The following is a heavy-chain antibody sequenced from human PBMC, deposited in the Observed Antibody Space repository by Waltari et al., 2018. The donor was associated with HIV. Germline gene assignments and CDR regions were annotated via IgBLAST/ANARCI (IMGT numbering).Heavy chain of an antibody. D-gene: IGHD3-16*01. CDR3: SRKGYLGGRYFQY. J-gene: IGHJ1*01. CDR2: TFDGGIT. Sequence: QVHLEQWGAGLVKPSETLSLTCAVYGGTFRDYFWTWIRQLPGKGLEWIGETFDGGITSYSPSLRSRVSISLDRSKNQISFKLTSVTAADTAAYYCSRKGYLGGRYFQYWGQGSLVTVSS. V-gene: IGHV4-34*02. CDR1: GGTFRDYF.